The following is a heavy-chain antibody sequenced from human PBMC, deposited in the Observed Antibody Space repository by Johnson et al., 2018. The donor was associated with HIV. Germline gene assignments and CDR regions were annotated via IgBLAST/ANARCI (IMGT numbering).Heavy chain of an antibody. D-gene: IGHD3-16*01. CDR2: ISWNSGSI. Sequence: VQLVESGGGLVQPGRSLRLSCAASGFTFDDYAMHWVRQAPGKGLEWVSGISWNSGSIGYADSVRGRFTISRDDSKNTLYLQMNSLKTEDTDVYYCSTDYHRGDDAFDIWGQGTMVTVSS. CDR3: STDYHRGDDAFDI. J-gene: IGHJ3*02. V-gene: IGHV3-9*01. CDR1: GFTFDDYA.